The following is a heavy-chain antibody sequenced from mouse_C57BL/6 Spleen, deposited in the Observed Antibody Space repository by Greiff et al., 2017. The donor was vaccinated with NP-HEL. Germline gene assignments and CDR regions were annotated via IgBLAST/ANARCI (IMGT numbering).Heavy chain of an antibody. CDR1: GYSITSGYY. Sequence: EVQRVESGPGLVKPSQSLSLTCSVTGYSITSGYYWNWIRQFPGNKLEWMGYISYDGSNNYNPSLKNRISITRDTSKNQFFLKLNSVTTEDTATYYCARAPNWDGFAYWGQGTLVTVSA. CDR3: ARAPNWDGFAY. CDR2: ISYDGSN. J-gene: IGHJ3*01. D-gene: IGHD4-1*01. V-gene: IGHV3-6*01.